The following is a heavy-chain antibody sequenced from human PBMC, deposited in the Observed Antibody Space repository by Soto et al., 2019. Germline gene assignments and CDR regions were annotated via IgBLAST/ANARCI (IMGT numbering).Heavy chain of an antibody. CDR1: GDSVPSNSAA. CDR3: ARDGGYSYGWSYYGMDV. Sequence: SQTLSLTCAISGDSVPSNSAAWNWIRQSPSRGLEWLGRTYYRSKWYNDYAVSVKSRITINPDTSKNQFSLQLNSVTPEDTAVYYCARDGGYSYGWSYYGMDVWGQGTTVTVSS. V-gene: IGHV6-1*01. D-gene: IGHD5-18*01. CDR2: TYYRSKWYN. J-gene: IGHJ6*02.